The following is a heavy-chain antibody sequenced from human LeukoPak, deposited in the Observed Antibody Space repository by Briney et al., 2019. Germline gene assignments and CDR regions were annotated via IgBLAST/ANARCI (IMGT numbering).Heavy chain of an antibody. V-gene: IGHV3-21*01. CDR1: GFTFSSYS. CDR2: ISSSSSYI. CDR3: ARDLIGDPTVDY. Sequence: PGGSLRLSCAASGFTFSSYSMNWVRQAPGKGLEWVSSISSSSSYIYYADSVKGRFTISRDNAKNSLYLQMNSLRAEDTALYYCARDLIGDPTVDYWGQGTLVTVSS. D-gene: IGHD2-21*02. J-gene: IGHJ4*02.